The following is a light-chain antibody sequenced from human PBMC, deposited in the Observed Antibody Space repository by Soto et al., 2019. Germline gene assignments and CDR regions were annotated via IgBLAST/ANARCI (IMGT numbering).Light chain of an antibody. CDR2: AAS. J-gene: IGKJ5*01. CDR3: QQSYSTPFP. CDR1: QSISSY. V-gene: IGKV1-39*01. Sequence: DIQMTQSPSSLSASVGDRVTITCRASQSISSYLNWYQHKAGKAPKLLIYAASRLQSGVPSRFSGSGSGTDFTLTISSLQPEDFATYYCQQSYSTPFPFGQGTRLEIK.